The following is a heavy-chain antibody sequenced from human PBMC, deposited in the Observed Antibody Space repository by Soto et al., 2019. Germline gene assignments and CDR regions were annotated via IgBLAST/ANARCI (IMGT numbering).Heavy chain of an antibody. V-gene: IGHV3-11*01. D-gene: IGHD3-3*01. CDR2: IGPYGNTI. CDR3: ARDDYTYGVY. J-gene: IGHJ4*02. CDR1: GFNFPGYS. Sequence: GGSLRLSCAASGFNFPGYSMSWIRQAPGKGLEWVSYIGPYGNTIYYADSVKGRFTISRDDAKNSLYLHMNSLRAEDTAVYYCARDDYTYGVYWGQGSLVTVSS.